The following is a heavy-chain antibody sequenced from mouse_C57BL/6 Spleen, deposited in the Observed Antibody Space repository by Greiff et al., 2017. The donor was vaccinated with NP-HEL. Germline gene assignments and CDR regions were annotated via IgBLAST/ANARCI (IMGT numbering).Heavy chain of an antibody. CDR2: ISSGGSYT. V-gene: IGHV5-6*01. J-gene: IGHJ4*01. CDR1: GFTFSSYG. D-gene: IGHD2-12*01. CDR3: ARQRDVTDYAMDY. Sequence: EVQRVESGGDLVKPGGSLKLSCAASGFTFSSYGMSWVRQTPDKRLEWVATISSGGSYTYYPDSVKGRFTISRDNAKNTLYLQMSSLKSEDTAMYYCARQRDVTDYAMDYWGQGTSVTVSS.